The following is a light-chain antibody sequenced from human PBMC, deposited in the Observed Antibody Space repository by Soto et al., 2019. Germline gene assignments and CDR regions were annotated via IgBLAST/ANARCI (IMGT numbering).Light chain of an antibody. CDR3: QRFGHPLHT. CDR1: QSVASAY. Sequence: EIVLTQSPGTLSLSPGERATLSCRASQSVASAYLAWYQQKPGQAPRLLIYGASRRATGIPDRFSVSGSGTDFTLTISRLDPEDFAVYYCQRFGHPLHTFGQGTKLEIK. J-gene: IGKJ2*01. V-gene: IGKV3-20*01. CDR2: GAS.